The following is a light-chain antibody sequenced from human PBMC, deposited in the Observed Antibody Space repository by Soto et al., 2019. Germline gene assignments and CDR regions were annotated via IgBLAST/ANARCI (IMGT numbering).Light chain of an antibody. Sequence: EVVFTQSPGTRSLSPGERATLSCRASQSVSSSYLAWYQQKPGQAPRLLIYGASSRATGIPDRFSGSGSGTDFTLNISRLETEDFAVYYCQQYGSSPSITFGQGTRLEI. CDR1: QSVSSSY. CDR2: GAS. J-gene: IGKJ5*01. CDR3: QQYGSSPSIT. V-gene: IGKV3-20*01.